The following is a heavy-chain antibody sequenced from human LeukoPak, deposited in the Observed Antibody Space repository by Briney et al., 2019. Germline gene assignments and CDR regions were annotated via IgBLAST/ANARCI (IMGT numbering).Heavy chain of an antibody. CDR3: ASEVVVITTGPHYFDY. D-gene: IGHD3-22*01. CDR2: IIPIFGTA. Sequence: SVKVSCKASGYTFTGYYIHWVRQAPGQGLEWMGGIIPIFGTANYAQKFQGRVTITTDESTSTAYMELSSLRSEDTAVYYCASEVVVITTGPHYFDYWGQGTLVTVSS. V-gene: IGHV1-69*05. J-gene: IGHJ4*02. CDR1: GYTFTGYY.